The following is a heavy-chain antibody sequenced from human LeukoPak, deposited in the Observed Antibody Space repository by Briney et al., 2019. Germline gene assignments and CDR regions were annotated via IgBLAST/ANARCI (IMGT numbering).Heavy chain of an antibody. CDR2: INHSGST. D-gene: IGHD6-19*01. CDR3: ARAQWLENYYYYGMGV. V-gene: IGHV4-34*01. CDR1: GGSFSGYY. J-gene: IGHJ6*02. Sequence: SETLSLTCAVYGGSFSGYYWSWIRQPPGKGLEWIGEINHSGSTNYNPSLKSRVTISVDTSKNQFSLMLSSVTAADTAVYYCARAQWLENYYYYGMGVWGQGTTVTGSS.